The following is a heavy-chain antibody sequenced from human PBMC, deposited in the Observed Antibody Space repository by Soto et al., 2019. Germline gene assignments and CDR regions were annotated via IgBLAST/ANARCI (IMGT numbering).Heavy chain of an antibody. CDR1: GYTFTNYG. J-gene: IGHJ2*01. CDR2: ISANNGKT. Sequence: QVQLVQSGAEVKKPGASVKVSCKASGYTFTNYGISWARQAPGQGLEWMGWISANNGKTNYAQNVQGRVTMTTDTSTTTAYMELRSLRSDDTAIYYCARDPDDYGSGSYFDLWGRGTLVTVSS. CDR3: ARDPDDYGSGSYFDL. V-gene: IGHV1-18*01. D-gene: IGHD3-10*01.